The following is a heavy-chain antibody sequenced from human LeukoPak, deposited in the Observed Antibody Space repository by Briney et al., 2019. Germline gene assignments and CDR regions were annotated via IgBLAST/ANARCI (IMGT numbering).Heavy chain of an antibody. Sequence: ASVKVSCKASGYTFTGYYMHWVRQAPGPGLEWMGWINPNSGGTNYAQKFQGRVTMTRDTSISTAYMELSRLRSDDTAVYYCARDLPGFTIYDYVWGSYRPFDYWGQGTLVTVSS. CDR2: INPNSGGT. V-gene: IGHV1-2*02. CDR1: GYTFTGYY. J-gene: IGHJ4*02. D-gene: IGHD3-16*02. CDR3: ARDLPGFTIYDYVWGSYRPFDY.